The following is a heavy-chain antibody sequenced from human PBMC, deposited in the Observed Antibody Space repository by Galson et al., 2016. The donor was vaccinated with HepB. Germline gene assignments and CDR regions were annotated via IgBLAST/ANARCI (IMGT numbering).Heavy chain of an antibody. CDR1: RFTFSIYG. Sequence: SLRLSCAASRFTFSIYGMHWVRQAPGKGLEWVAVISHDGNDKYYADSVKGRFTISRDNSKSTLYLQMNSLRAEDTAVYYCAKDRRGYSNSLDFEYWGQGTLVTVSS. CDR3: AKDRRGYSNSLDFEY. V-gene: IGHV3-30*18. CDR2: ISHDGNDK. D-gene: IGHD5-18*01. J-gene: IGHJ4*02.